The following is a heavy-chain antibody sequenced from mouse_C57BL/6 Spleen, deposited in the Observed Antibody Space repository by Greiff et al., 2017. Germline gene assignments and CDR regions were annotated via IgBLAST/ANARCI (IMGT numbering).Heavy chain of an antibody. J-gene: IGHJ3*01. CDR3: TRDDYDETWFAY. D-gene: IGHD2-4*01. CDR2: IYPGNSDT. V-gene: IGHV1-5*01. Sequence: VQLKQSGTVLARPGASVKMSCKTSGYTFTSYWMHWVKQRPGQGLEWIRAIYPGNSDTSYNQKFKGKAKLTAVTSASTAYMELSSLTNEDSAVYYCTRDDYDETWFAYWGQGTLVTVSA. CDR1: GYTFTSYW.